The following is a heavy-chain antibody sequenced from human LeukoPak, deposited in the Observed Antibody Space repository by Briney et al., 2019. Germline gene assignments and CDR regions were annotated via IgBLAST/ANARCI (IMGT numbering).Heavy chain of an antibody. CDR3: ARRRAYYGSGSYYNVYYYYYMDV. CDR2: INHSGST. Sequence: SETLSLTCAVYGGSFSGYYWSWIRQPPGKGLEWIGEINHSGSTNYNPFLKSRVTISVDTSKNQFSLKLGSVTAADTAVYYCARRRAYYGSGSYYNVYYYYYMDVWGKGTTVTISS. D-gene: IGHD3-10*01. J-gene: IGHJ6*03. V-gene: IGHV4-34*01. CDR1: GGSFSGYY.